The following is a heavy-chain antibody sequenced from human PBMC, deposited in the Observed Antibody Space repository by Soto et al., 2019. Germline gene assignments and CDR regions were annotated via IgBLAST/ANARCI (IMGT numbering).Heavy chain of an antibody. J-gene: IGHJ6*03. D-gene: IGHD4-17*01. CDR1: GFTFDDYA. V-gene: IGHV3-9*01. CDR3: AKGPDGDHYYYYYMDV. CDR2: ISWNSGSI. Sequence: GGSLRLSCAASGFTFDDYAMHWVRQAPGKGLEWVSGISWNSGSIGYADSVKGRFNISRDNAKNSLYLKMNSLRAEDTALYYCAKGPDGDHYYYYYMDVWGKGTTVTVSS.